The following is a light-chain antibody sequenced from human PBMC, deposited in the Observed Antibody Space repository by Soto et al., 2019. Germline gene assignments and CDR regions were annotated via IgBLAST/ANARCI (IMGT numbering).Light chain of an antibody. CDR1: SSDVGSYYF. V-gene: IGLV2-11*01. J-gene: IGLJ3*02. CDR3: QSYDSSLSGSWV. Sequence: QSALTQPRSVSGSPGQSVTISCTGTSSDVGSYYFVSWYQQHPGKAPKLLIYGNSNRPSGVPDRFSGSKSGTSASLAITGLQAEDEADYYCQSYDSSLSGSWVFGGGTKLTVL. CDR2: GNS.